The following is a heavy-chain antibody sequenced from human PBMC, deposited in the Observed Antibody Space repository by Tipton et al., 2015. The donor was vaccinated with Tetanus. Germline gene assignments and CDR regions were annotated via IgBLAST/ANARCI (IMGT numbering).Heavy chain of an antibody. CDR3: ARWNDFWSGYSTQHWFDP. Sequence: TLSLTCTVSGGSISSSSYYWGWIRQPPGKGLEWIGSIYYSGSTYYNPSLKSRVTISVDTSKNQFSLKLSSVTAADTAVYYYARWNDFWSGYSTQHWFDPWGQGTLVTVSS. J-gene: IGHJ5*02. CDR2: IYYSGST. V-gene: IGHV4-39*01. CDR1: GGSISSSSYY. D-gene: IGHD3-3*01.